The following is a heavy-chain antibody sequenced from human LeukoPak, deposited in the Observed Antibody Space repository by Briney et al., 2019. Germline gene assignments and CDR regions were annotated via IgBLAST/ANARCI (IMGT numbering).Heavy chain of an antibody. J-gene: IGHJ4*02. D-gene: IGHD1-1*01. CDR2: ISANNGDT. V-gene: IGHV1-18*01. Sequence: APVKVSCKASGYTFTSYGISWVRQAPGQGLEWMGWISANNGDTDYPPKLQDRVTMTTDTYTSTAYMELRSLRSDDTAMYYCARESHETREDYWGQGTLVTVSS. CDR3: ARESHETREDY. CDR1: GYTFTSYG.